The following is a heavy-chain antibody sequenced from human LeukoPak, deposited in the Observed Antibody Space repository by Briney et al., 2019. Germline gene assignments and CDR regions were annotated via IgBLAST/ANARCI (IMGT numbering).Heavy chain of an antibody. CDR1: GGSFSGYY. J-gene: IGHJ3*02. CDR2: INHSGST. Sequence: SETLSLTCAVYGGSFSGYYWSWIRQPPGKGLEWIGEINHSGSTNYNPSLKSRVTISVDTSKNQFSLKLSSVTAADTAVYYCARVLVKKYSSSWYPGRRGAFDIWGQGTMVTVSS. CDR3: ARVLVKKYSSSWYPGRRGAFDI. D-gene: IGHD6-13*01. V-gene: IGHV4-34*01.